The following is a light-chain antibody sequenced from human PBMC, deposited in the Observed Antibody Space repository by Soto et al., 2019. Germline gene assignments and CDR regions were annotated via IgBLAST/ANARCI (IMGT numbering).Light chain of an antibody. CDR3: QQYNSYPT. CDR1: HHIDAW. Sequence: IQITQSPSTLSASVGDRVTITCRASHHIDAWLAWYQQKPGKAPKLLIYDASSLESGVPSRLSGSGSGTEFTLTIRSLQPDDFATYYCQQYNSYPTFGQGTKVDIK. J-gene: IGKJ1*01. V-gene: IGKV1-5*01. CDR2: DAS.